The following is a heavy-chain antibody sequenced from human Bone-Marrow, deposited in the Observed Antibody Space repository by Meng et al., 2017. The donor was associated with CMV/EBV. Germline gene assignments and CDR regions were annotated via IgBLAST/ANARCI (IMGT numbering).Heavy chain of an antibody. CDR3: ARHSDDSGYGMDV. CDR2: IYPGDSDT. Sequence: VSCKGSGYSFTSYWIGWVRQMPGKGLEWMGIIYPGDSDTRYSPSFQGQVTISADKSISTAYLQWSSLKASDTAMYYCARHSDDSGYGMDVWGQGTTVTVSS. D-gene: IGHD3-3*01. V-gene: IGHV5-51*01. CDR1: GYSFTSYW. J-gene: IGHJ6*02.